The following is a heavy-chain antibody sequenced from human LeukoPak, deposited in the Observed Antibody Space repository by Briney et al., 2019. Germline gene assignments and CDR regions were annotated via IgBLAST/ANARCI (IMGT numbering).Heavy chain of an antibody. CDR3: AREMSSSSWYTSVSNIYYFDY. CDR1: GYTFTSYG. V-gene: IGHV1-18*04. Sequence: ASVKVSCKASGYTFTSYGISWVRQAPGQGLEWMAWISAYNGNTNYAQKLQGRVTMTTDTSTSTAYMELRSLRSDDTAVYYCAREMSSSSWYTSVSNIYYFDYWGQGTLVTVSS. J-gene: IGHJ4*02. D-gene: IGHD6-13*01. CDR2: ISAYNGNT.